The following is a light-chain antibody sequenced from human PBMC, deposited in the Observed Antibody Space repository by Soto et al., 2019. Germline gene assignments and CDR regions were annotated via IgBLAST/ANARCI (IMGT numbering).Light chain of an antibody. V-gene: IGKV3-11*01. Sequence: AGLIVGGEWAWSQQVGGRAHGHLNYSASSRAAGIPAXFSGSGSGTDFTLTISSLEPEDFAFYYCQQRANWPLTFVGG. CDR1: LIVGGE. J-gene: IGKJ4*01. CDR2: SAS. CDR3: QQRANWPLT.